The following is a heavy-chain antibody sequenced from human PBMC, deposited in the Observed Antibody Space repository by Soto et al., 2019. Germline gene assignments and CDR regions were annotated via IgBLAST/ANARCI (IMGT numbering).Heavy chain of an antibody. CDR2: IKQDASEK. D-gene: IGHD2-21*02. CDR1: GFTFSIYW. CDR3: ASTASLDY. V-gene: IGHV3-7*01. Sequence: GGSLRLSCAASGFTFSIYWMSWVRQAPGKGLEWVANIKQDASEKYYVDSVKGRFTISRDNARSSLYLQMNSLRAEDMAVYYCASTASLDYWGQGTLVTVSS. J-gene: IGHJ4*02.